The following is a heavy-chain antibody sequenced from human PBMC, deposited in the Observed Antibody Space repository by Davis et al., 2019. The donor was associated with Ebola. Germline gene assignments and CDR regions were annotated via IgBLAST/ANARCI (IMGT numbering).Heavy chain of an antibody. J-gene: IGHJ4*02. CDR3: ARWSILGQ. CDR2: ISSGSFTI. V-gene: IGHV3-48*02. CDR1: GITFSRCS. Sequence: GESLKISCAASGITFSRCSMNWVRQAPGKGLEWVAFISSGSFTIHYADSVKGRFTISRDNAKNSLFLQMNSLRDEDTAVYYCARWSILGQWGQGTLVTVSS. D-gene: IGHD3-3*01.